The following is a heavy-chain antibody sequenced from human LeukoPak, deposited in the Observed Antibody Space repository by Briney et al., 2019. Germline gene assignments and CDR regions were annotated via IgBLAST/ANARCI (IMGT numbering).Heavy chain of an antibody. CDR3: AGTRRYCSGGSCYNWFDP. D-gene: IGHD2-15*01. V-gene: IGHV4-61*02. J-gene: IGHJ5*02. CDR2: IYDSGST. Sequence: SDTLSLTCTVSGDSLTRDTDYGSSIPQPAGRGLEWNGRIYDSGSTTYNASLNSRVTISVDTSKNQFSLKLSSVTAADTAVYYCAGTRRYCSGGSCYNWFDPWGQGTLVTVSS. CDR1: GDSLTRDTDY.